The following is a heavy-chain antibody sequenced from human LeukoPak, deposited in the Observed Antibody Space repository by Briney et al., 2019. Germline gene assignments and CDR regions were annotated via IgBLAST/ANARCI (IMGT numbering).Heavy chain of an antibody. CDR2: ISAYNGNT. D-gene: IGHD2-2*01. V-gene: IGHV1-18*01. J-gene: IGHJ6*03. CDR3: ARDWGCSSTSCSVEGIYYYYMDV. Sequence: ASVKVSCKASGYTFTSYGISWVRQAPGQGLEWMGWISAYNGNTNYAQKLQGRVTMTTDTSTSTAYMELRSLRSDDTAVYYCARDWGCSSTSCSVEGIYYYYMDVWGKGTTVTISS. CDR1: GYTFTSYG.